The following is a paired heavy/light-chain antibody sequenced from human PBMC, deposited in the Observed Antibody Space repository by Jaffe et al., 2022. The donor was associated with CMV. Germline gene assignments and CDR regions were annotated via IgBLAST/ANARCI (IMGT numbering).Heavy chain of an antibody. CDR2: IYYSGST. J-gene: IGHJ6*03. CDR3: ARRIANSSWYRFDYYYYYYMDV. CDR1: GGSISSYY. Sequence: QVQLQESGPGLVKPSETLSLTCTVSGGSISSYYWSWIRQPPGKGLEWIGYIYYSGSTNYNPSLKSRVTISVDTSKNQFSLKLSSVTAADTAVYYCARRIANSSWYRFDYYYYYYMDVWGKGTTVTVS. V-gene: IGHV4-59*01. D-gene: IGHD6-13*01.
Light chain of an antibody. V-gene: IGLV4-60*03. CDR1: SGHSSYI. CDR3: ETWDSNTRVV. J-gene: IGLJ2*01. Sequence: QPVLTQSSSASASLGSSVKLTCTLSSGHSSYIIAWHQQQPGKAPRYLMKLEGSGSYNKGSGVPDRFSGSSSGADRYLTISNLQSEDEADYYCETWDSNTRVVFGGGTKLTVL. CDR2: LEGSGSY.